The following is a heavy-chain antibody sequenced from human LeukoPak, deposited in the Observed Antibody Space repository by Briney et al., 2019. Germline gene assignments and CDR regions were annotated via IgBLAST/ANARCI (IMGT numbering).Heavy chain of an antibody. CDR1: GFTFSSYA. V-gene: IGHV3-23*01. J-gene: IGHJ4*02. D-gene: IGHD4-23*01. CDR3: ARGRGADYGGNSGYFDY. CDR2: ISGSGGST. Sequence: GGSLRLSCAASGFTFSSYAMSWVRQAPGKGLEWVSTISGSGGSTYYADSVKGRFTISRDNPKNTLYVQMNSLRAEDTAVYYCARGRGADYGGNSGYFDYWGQGTLVTVSS.